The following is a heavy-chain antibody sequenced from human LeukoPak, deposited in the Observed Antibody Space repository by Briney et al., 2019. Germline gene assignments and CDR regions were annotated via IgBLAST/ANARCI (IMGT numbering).Heavy chain of an antibody. J-gene: IGHJ6*03. V-gene: IGHV4-59*12. CDR2: IYYSGST. D-gene: IGHD2-15*01. CDR3: ARAHKDIVVVVAATPPAYYYYYYMDV. CDR1: GGSISSYY. Sequence: SETLSLTCTVSGGSISSYYWSWIRQPPGKGLEWIGYIYYSGSTNYNPSLKSRVTISVDTSKNQFSLKLSSVTAADTAVYYCARAHKDIVVVVAATPPAYYYYYYMDVWGKGTTVTVSS.